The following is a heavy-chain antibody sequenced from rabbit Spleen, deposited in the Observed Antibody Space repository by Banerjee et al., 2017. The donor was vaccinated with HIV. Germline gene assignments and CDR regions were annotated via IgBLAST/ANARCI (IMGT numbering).Heavy chain of an antibody. CDR3: ARGSATMTLVITGYYLSL. Sequence: QEQLVESGGGLVQPGESLKLSCKTSGIDANTYAINWVRQAPGKGLEWIACIYGGDGISTAYASWAKGRFTVSKTSSTTVTLQMTSLTAADTATYFCARGSATMTLVITGYYLSLWGQG. D-gene: IGHD2-1*01. CDR1: GIDANTYA. CDR2: IYGGDGIST. V-gene: IGHV1S45*01. J-gene: IGHJ3*01.